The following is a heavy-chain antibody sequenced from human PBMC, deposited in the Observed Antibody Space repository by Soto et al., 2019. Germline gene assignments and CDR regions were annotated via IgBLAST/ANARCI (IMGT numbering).Heavy chain of an antibody. D-gene: IGHD2-21*02. CDR3: ARLIRDIDTHDAFDS. CDR1: GGTFSSYT. J-gene: IGHJ3*02. CDR2: IIPILGIA. Sequence: QVQLVQSGAEVKKPGSSGKVSCKSSGGTFSSYTISWVRQAPGQGLEWMVRIIPILGIANYAQTFQGRVTITADKSPSTAYMELSSLRSEDKAVYYWARLIRDIDTHDAFDSWGQGTMVTVSS. V-gene: IGHV1-69*02.